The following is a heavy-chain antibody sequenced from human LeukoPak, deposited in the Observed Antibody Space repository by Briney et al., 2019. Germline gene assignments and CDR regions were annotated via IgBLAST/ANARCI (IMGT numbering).Heavy chain of an antibody. CDR3: ARAPWELPEFDY. CDR1: GYTLTELS. D-gene: IGHD1-26*01. J-gene: IGHJ4*02. CDR2: FDPEDGET. Sequence: ASVKVSCKVSGYTLTELSMHWVRQAPGKGLEWMGGFDPEDGETIYAQKFQGRVTMTEDTSTDTAYMELSSLRSEDTAVYYCARAPWELPEFDYWGQGTLVTVSS. V-gene: IGHV1-24*01.